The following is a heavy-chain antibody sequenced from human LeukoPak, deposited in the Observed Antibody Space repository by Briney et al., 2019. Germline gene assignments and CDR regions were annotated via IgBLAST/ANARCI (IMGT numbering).Heavy chain of an antibody. D-gene: IGHD1-26*01. J-gene: IGHJ4*02. CDR2: VSGSGGST. V-gene: IGHV3-23*01. CDR3: AKGQGVVGATTRGYFDY. Sequence: GGSLRLSCAASGFTFAGYAMSWVRQAPGKGLEWVPTVSGSGGSTYYADSVKGRFTISRDNSKNILYLQMNSLRADDTAVYYCAKGQGVVGATTRGYFDYWGQGTLVSVSS. CDR1: GFTFAGYA.